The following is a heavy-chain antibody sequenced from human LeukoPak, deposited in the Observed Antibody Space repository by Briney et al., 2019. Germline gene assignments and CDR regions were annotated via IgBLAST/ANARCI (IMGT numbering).Heavy chain of an antibody. Sequence: PWGSLRLSCAASGFTFSNAWMNWVRQAPGKGLEWVGRIKSKTDGGTTDYAAPVKGRFTISRDDSKNTLYLQMNSLKTEDTAVYYCTTDLPYYDILTGYYRDYWGQGTLVTVSS. D-gene: IGHD3-9*01. CDR2: IKSKTDGGTT. J-gene: IGHJ4*02. CDR3: TTDLPYYDILTGYYRDY. V-gene: IGHV3-15*07. CDR1: GFTFSNAW.